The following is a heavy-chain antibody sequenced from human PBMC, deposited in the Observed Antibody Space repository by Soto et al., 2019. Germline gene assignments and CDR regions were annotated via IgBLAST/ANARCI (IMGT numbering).Heavy chain of an antibody. CDR2: VSFDGSEK. V-gene: IGHV3-30*02. Sequence: PRGSLRLSCAGSGFTFSTYGLHWVRQPPGKGLEWVAFVSFDGSEKYYAESVKGRFTISRDNPRNTLFLQLTSLRTEDTAVYFCAKDPIPAVNRGSRFDSWARGTLVTVS. D-gene: IGHD2-2*01. CDR3: AKDPIPAVNRGSRFDS. J-gene: IGHJ5*01. CDR1: GFTFSTYG.